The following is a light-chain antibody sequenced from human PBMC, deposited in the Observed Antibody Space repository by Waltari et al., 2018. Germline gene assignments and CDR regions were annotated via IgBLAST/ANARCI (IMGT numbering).Light chain of an antibody. CDR2: GAS. V-gene: IGKV3-20*01. Sequence: EIVLTQSPGTLSLSTGDRATLTCRASQRVSRALAWYQQNPGQAPRLLIHGASNRATGIPDRFSGSGSGTDFSLIISRLEPEDFAVYYCQHYVSLPVTFGQGTKVEIK. CDR3: QHYVSLPVT. J-gene: IGKJ1*01. CDR1: QRVSRA.